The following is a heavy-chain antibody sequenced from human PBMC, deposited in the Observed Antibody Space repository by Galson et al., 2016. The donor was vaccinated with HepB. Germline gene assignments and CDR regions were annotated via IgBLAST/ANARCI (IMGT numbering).Heavy chain of an antibody. J-gene: IGHJ4*02. CDR2: IHSKSAGGAT. D-gene: IGHD3-22*01. Sequence: SLRLSCAASGFTFGNAWMNWVRQAPGKGLEWVGRIHSKSAGGATEYAAPVKGRFSISRDDSKNSLYLQMNSLKTEDTALYYCTTGGDQDSYHGNGYHDNWGQGTPVTVSS. V-gene: IGHV3-15*07. CDR3: TTGGDQDSYHGNGYHDN. CDR1: GFTFGNAW.